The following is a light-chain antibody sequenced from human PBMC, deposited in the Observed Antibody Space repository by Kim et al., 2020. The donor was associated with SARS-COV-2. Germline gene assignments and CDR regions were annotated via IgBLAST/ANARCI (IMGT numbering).Light chain of an antibody. Sequence: ACVGDRVTITCRASQSISSYLNWYQQKPGKAPKLLIYAASSLQSGVPSRFSGSGSGTDFTLTISSLQPEEFATYYCQQSYSTPGTFGQGTKVDIK. V-gene: IGKV1-39*01. CDR2: AAS. CDR3: QQSYSTPGT. J-gene: IGKJ1*01. CDR1: QSISSY.